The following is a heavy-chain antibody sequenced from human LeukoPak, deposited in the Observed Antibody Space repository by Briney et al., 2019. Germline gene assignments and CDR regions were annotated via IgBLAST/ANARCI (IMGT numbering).Heavy chain of an antibody. Sequence: GGSLRLSCAACGLTFSSYAMHWLRQAPGKGLEWVAVISYDGNNKYYADSVKGRFTISRDNSKNTLYLQMNSLRAEVTAVYYCARAYGDNVSPTGGDYWGQGTLVTVSS. CDR3: ARAYGDNVSPTGGDY. D-gene: IGHD4-17*01. V-gene: IGHV3-30-3*01. J-gene: IGHJ4*02. CDR1: GLTFSSYA. CDR2: ISYDGNNK.